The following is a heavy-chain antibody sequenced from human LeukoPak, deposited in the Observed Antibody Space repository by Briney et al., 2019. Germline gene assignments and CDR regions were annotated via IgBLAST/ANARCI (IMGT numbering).Heavy chain of an antibody. Sequence: GGSLRLSCAASGFTFSSYAMSWVRQAPGKGLEWVSAISGSGGSTYYADSVKGRFTISRDNSKNTLYLQMSSLRAEDTAVYYCAKDPRMYSSGCIDYWGQGTLVTVSS. CDR3: AKDPRMYSSGCIDY. CDR2: ISGSGGST. J-gene: IGHJ4*02. V-gene: IGHV3-23*01. CDR1: GFTFSSYA. D-gene: IGHD6-19*01.